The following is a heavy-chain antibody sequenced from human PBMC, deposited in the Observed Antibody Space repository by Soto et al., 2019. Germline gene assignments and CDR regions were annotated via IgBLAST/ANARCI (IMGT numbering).Heavy chain of an antibody. J-gene: IGHJ4*02. Sequence: ASVKVSCKASGYTFTNYGISWVRQAPGQGLEWMGWISAYKGNTNYAQKFQGRVTMTTDTSTSTAYMELRSLRTDDTAVYYCASRSGQLPYYFDYWGQGTLVTVSS. CDR2: ISAYKGNT. V-gene: IGHV1-18*01. D-gene: IGHD6-6*01. CDR1: GYTFTNYG. CDR3: ASRSGQLPYYFDY.